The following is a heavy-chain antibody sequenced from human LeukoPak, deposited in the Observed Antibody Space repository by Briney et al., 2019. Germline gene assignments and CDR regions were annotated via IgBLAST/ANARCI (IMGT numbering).Heavy chain of an antibody. J-gene: IGHJ4*02. V-gene: IGHV3-30-3*01. CDR2: ISYGGSNK. CDR3: ARDPNSSGYYYVLHYFDY. CDR1: GFTFSSYW. D-gene: IGHD3-22*01. Sequence: GGSLRLSCAASGFTFSSYWMSWVRQAPGKGLEWVAVISYGGSNKYYADSVKGRFTISRDNSKNTLYLQMNSLRAEDTAVYYCARDPNSSGYYYVLHYFDYWGQGTLVTVSS.